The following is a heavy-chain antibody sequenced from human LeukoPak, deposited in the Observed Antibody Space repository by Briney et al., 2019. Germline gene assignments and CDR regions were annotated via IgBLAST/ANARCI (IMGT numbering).Heavy chain of an antibody. D-gene: IGHD3-10*01. CDR1: GDSISSRDYY. Sequence: SQTLSLTCTVSGDSISSRDYYWSWIRQPPGKGLEWIGYIYYSGSTSYNPSLKSRVTISVDTSKNQFSLKLSSVTAADTAVYYCARDMVRGVGAFDIWGQGTMVTVSS. CDR3: ARDMVRGVGAFDI. CDR2: IYYSGST. J-gene: IGHJ3*02. V-gene: IGHV4-30-4*08.